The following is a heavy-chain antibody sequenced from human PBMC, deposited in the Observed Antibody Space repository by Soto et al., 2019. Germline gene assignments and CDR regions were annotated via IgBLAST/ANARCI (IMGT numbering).Heavy chain of an antibody. CDR3: AHSYMGSDDFWSGYHPGWFDP. J-gene: IGHJ5*02. CDR1: GFSLSTSGVG. CDR2: IYWNDDK. V-gene: IGHV2-5*01. Sequence: SGPTLVNPTQALTLTCTFSGFSLSTSGVGVGWIRQPPGKALEWLALIYWNDDKRYSPSLKSRLTITKDTSKNQVVLTMTNMDPVDTATYYCAHSYMGSDDFWSGYHPGWFDPWGQGTRVTVSS. D-gene: IGHD3-3*01.